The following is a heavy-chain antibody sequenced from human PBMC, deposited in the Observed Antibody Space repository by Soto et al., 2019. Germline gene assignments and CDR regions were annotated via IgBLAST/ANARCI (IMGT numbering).Heavy chain of an antibody. J-gene: IGHJ6*02. V-gene: IGHV4-59*01. CDR2: VYYSGST. CDR3: ARVSGGSYYYYGMDV. D-gene: IGHD2-15*01. CDR1: GGSISSYY. Sequence: QVQLQESGPGLVKPSETLSLTCTVSGGSISSYYWSWIRQPPGKGLEWIGYVYYSGSTNYNPSLKRRVTMSADTSKNQFSLKLSSVTAADTAVYYCARVSGGSYYYYGMDVWGQGTTVTVSS.